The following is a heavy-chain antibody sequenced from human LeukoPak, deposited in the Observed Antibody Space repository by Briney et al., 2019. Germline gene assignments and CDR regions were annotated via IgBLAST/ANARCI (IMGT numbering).Heavy chain of an antibody. D-gene: IGHD3-10*01. CDR3: ARGDYYGSGSRYFDY. Sequence: SETLSLTCTVSGGSISSSGYYWGWIRQPPGKGLEWIGYFYHSGISYYNPSLKSRVTISVDTSKNQCSLKLSSVTAADTAVYYCARGDYYGSGSRYFDYWGQGTLVTVSS. CDR1: GGSISSSGYY. V-gene: IGHV4-30-2*01. CDR2: FYHSGIS. J-gene: IGHJ4*02.